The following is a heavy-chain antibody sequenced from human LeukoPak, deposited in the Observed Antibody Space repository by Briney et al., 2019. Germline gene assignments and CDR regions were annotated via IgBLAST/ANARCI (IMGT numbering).Heavy chain of an antibody. CDR2: INPNSGGT. CDR3: ARDASVVVVPAAISFIDY. J-gene: IGHJ4*02. D-gene: IGHD2-2*01. V-gene: IGHV1-2*02. Sequence: GASVKVSCKASGYTCTGYYMHWVRQAPGQGLEWMGWINPNSGGTNYAQNFQGRVTMTRDTSISTAYMELSRLRSDDTAVYYCARDASVVVVPAAISFIDYWGQGTLVTVSS. CDR1: GYTCTGYY.